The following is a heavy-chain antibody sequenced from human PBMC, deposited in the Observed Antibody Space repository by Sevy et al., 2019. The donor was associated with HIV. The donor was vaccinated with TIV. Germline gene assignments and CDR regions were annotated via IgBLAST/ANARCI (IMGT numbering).Heavy chain of an antibody. CDR1: GGSISSYY. D-gene: IGHD3-3*01. J-gene: IGHJ6*02. CDR3: ARRLRCLSYGMDV. Sequence: SETLSLTCTVSGGSISSYYWSWIRQPPGKGLEWIGYIYYSGSTNYNPSLKSRVTISVDTSKNQFSLKLSSMTAADTAVYYCARRLRCLSYGMDVWGQGTTVIVSS. CDR2: IYYSGST. V-gene: IGHV4-59*12.